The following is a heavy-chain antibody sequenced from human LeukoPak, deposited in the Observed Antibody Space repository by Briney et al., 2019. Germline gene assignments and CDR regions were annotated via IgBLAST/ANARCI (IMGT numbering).Heavy chain of an antibody. J-gene: IGHJ3*02. CDR2: IYHSGST. V-gene: IGHV4-34*01. Sequence: SETLSLTCAVYGGSFSHYYWTWIRQPPGKGLEWIGEIYHSGSTNYNPSLKSRVTISVDKSKNQFSLKLSSVTAADTAVYYCASLRFLEWLSPLAAFDIWGQGTMVTVSS. CDR3: ASLRFLEWLSPLAAFDI. D-gene: IGHD3-3*01. CDR1: GGSFSHYY.